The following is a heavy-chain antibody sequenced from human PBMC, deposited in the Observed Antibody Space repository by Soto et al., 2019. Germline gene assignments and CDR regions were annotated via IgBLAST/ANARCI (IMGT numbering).Heavy chain of an antibody. J-gene: IGHJ3*02. CDR2: IYWDDDK. V-gene: IGHV2-5*02. Sequence: QITLKESGPPLVKPTQTLTLTCTFSGFSLSTSGVGVGWIRQPPGKALEWLALIYWDDDKRYSPSLKSRLTITKDTSKNQVVLTMTNMDPVDTATYYCALFGEGDAFDIWGQGTMVTVSS. CDR3: ALFGEGDAFDI. D-gene: IGHD3-10*01. CDR1: GFSLSTSGVG.